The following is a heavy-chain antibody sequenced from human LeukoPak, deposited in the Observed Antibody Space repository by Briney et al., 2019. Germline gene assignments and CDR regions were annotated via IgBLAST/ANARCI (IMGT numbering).Heavy chain of an antibody. CDR3: ISATYGYSSSWAFDY. CDR2: ISGTGGST. J-gene: IGHJ4*02. Sequence: GGSLRLSCAASGFTFSNYWMSWVRQAPGKGLEWVSAISGTGGSTYYADSVKGRFTISRDNAKNSLYLQMNSLRADDAAVYYCISATYGYSSSWAFDYWGQGTLVTVSS. D-gene: IGHD6-13*01. V-gene: IGHV3-23*01. CDR1: GFTFSNYW.